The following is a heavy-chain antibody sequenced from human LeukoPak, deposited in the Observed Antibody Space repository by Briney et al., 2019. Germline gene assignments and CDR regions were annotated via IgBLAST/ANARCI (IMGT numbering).Heavy chain of an antibody. J-gene: IGHJ4*02. Sequence: ASVKVSCKVSGYTLTEFSMHWVRQAPGKGLEWMGGFDPEDGETIYAQKFQGRVTMTEDTSTDTAYMELRSLRSEDTAVYYCAVVGATANYFDYWGQGTLVTVSS. CDR2: FDPEDGET. V-gene: IGHV1-24*01. CDR1: GYTLTEFS. CDR3: AVVGATANYFDY. D-gene: IGHD1-26*01.